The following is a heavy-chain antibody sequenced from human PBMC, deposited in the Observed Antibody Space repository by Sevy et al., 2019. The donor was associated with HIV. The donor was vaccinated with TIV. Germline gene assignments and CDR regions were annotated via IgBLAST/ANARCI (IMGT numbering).Heavy chain of an antibody. CDR1: GFTFSNYW. V-gene: IGHV3-7*03. CDR2: IKRDGSEK. D-gene: IGHD2-2*01. Sequence: GGSLRLSCAASGFTFSNYWMSWVRQAPGKGLEWVANIKRDGSEKYYVDSVKGLFTISRDNAKNSLHLQMNSLRAEDTAVYYCARDCSSTKCLWGLDVWGQRTTVTVSS. J-gene: IGHJ6*02. CDR3: ARDCSSTKCLWGLDV.